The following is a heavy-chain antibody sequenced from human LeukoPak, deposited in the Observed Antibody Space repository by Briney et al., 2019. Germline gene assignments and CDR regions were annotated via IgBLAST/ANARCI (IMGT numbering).Heavy chain of an antibody. V-gene: IGHV3-20*04. Sequence: PGGSLRLSCAASGFTFSSYSMNWVRQAPGKGLEWVSGINWNGGSTGYADSVKGRFTISRDNAKNSLYLQMNSLRAEDTALYYCARDALVGMDVWGKGTTVTVSS. CDR1: GFTFSSYS. CDR2: INWNGGST. J-gene: IGHJ6*04. CDR3: ARDALVGMDV.